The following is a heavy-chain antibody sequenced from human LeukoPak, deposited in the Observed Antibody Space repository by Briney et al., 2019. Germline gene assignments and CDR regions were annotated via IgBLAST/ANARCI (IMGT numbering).Heavy chain of an antibody. D-gene: IGHD3-10*01. CDR3: ARGTGYYGSGNWFDP. CDR2: INAGNGNT. CDR1: GYTFTSYA. J-gene: IGHJ5*02. V-gene: IGHV1-3*03. Sequence: GASVKVSCKASGYTFTSYAMHWVRQAPGQRLEWMGWINAGNGNTKYSQEFQGRVTITRDTSASTAYVELSSPRSEDMAVYYCARGTGYYGSGNWFDPWGQGTLVTVSS.